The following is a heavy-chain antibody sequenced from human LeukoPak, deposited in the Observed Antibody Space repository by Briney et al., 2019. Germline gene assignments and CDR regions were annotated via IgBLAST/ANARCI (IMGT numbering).Heavy chain of an antibody. J-gene: IGHJ4*02. CDR1: GVSISSYY. CDR3: AGGNFYDSSGHPYHFHY. V-gene: IGHV4-59*01. D-gene: IGHD3-22*01. CDR2: IYYSENT. Sequence: PSETLSLTCTVSGVSISSYYWSWIRQRPGKGLEWIWYIYYSENTNYNSSLKSRVTISEDTSKNQFSLNLTSVTAADTAVYYCAGGNFYDSSGHPYHFHYWGQGTLVTVPS.